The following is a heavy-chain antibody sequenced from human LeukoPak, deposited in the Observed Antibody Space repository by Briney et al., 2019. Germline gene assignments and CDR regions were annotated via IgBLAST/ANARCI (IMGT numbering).Heavy chain of an antibody. CDR2: INWNGGRT. CDR1: GFTFDDYD. V-gene: IGHV3-20*04. D-gene: IGHD1-26*01. CDR3: ARLAYSGSSYVDY. Sequence: GGSLRLSCAASGFTFDDYDMTWVRQAPGKGLEWVSGINWNGGRTGYADSVKGRLTISRDNAKNSLYLQMNTLRAEDTALYYCARLAYSGSSYVDYWGQGTLVTVSS. J-gene: IGHJ4*02.